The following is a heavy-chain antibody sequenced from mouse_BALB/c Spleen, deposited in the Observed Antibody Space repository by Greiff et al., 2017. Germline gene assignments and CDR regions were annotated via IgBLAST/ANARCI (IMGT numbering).Heavy chain of an antibody. J-gene: IGHJ1*01. D-gene: IGHD2-10*02. CDR1: GYTFSSYW. Sequence: VQLQQSGAELMKPGASVKISCKATGYTFSSYWIEWVKQRPGHGLEWIGEILPGSGSTNYNEKFKGKATFTADTSSNTAYMQLSSLTSEDSAVYYCARSEYGNYWYFDVWGAGTTVTVSS. CDR2: ILPGSGST. V-gene: IGHV1-9*01. CDR3: ARSEYGNYWYFDV.